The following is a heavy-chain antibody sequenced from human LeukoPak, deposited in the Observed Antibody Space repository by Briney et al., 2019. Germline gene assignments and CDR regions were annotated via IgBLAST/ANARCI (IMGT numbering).Heavy chain of an antibody. D-gene: IGHD1-1*01. CDR1: GLTFRNYG. CDR2: ISYDGSNK. Sequence: GGSLRLSCAASGLTFRNYGMHWVRQAPGKGLEWVAIISYDGSNKYYADSVRGRFTISKDNSQNTLYLQMNSLRAEDTAVYYCASHRGDYATGYFDYWGQGTLVTVSS. J-gene: IGHJ4*02. CDR3: ASHRGDYATGYFDY. V-gene: IGHV3-30*03.